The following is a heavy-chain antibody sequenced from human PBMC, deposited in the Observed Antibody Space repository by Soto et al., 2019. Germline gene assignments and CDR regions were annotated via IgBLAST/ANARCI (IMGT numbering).Heavy chain of an antibody. CDR1: GLIVNNNF. J-gene: IGHJ6*02. D-gene: IGHD3-22*01. CDR3: AKDEGLIAYYYYGMDV. CDR2: INPEGRT. V-gene: IGHV3-66*01. Sequence: PGGSLRLSCEASGLIVNNNFMNWVRQAPGRGLEWVSVINPEGRTYYADSVKDRFTISRDNSKNTLYLQMNSLRAEDTAVYYCAKDEGLIAYYYYGMDVWGQGTTVTVSS.